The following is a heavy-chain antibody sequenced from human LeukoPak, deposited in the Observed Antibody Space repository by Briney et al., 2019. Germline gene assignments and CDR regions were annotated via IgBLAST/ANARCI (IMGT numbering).Heavy chain of an antibody. Sequence: GGSLRLSCAASGFTFSTYSMNWLRLAPGKGLEWVSSISPDSNYKYYVDSVKGRFTISRDNSKNTVSLQMNSLRVEDTAVYYCTRDHITSWQIDFWGQGTMVTVSS. CDR2: ISPDSNYK. V-gene: IGHV3-21*04. D-gene: IGHD2-2*01. CDR1: GFTFSTYS. CDR3: TRDHITSWQIDF. J-gene: IGHJ4*02.